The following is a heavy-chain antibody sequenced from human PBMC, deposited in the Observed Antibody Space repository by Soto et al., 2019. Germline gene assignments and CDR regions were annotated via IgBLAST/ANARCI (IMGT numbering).Heavy chain of an antibody. CDR1: GFTFSSYS. CDR3: AGGVIGGRDWYFAF. Sequence: GGSLRLSCAASGFTFSSYSRNWVRQAPGKGLEWVSSISSGSTYIYYTDSVKGRFTISRDNAKDSLYLQMNSLRAEDTAVYYCAGGVIGGRDWYFAFWGRGTLVTVYS. V-gene: IGHV3-21*01. CDR2: ISSGSTYI. D-gene: IGHD3-16*02. J-gene: IGHJ2*01.